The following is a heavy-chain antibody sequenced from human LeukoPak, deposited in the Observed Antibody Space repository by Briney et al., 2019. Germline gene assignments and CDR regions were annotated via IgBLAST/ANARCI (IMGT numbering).Heavy chain of an antibody. CDR3: VKGYSSSWTREYYGMDV. J-gene: IGHJ6*02. Sequence: PGGSLRLSCAASGFTFITYAMTWVRQAPGKGLDWVSTISAGGAGTYYADSVKGRFTISRDNSKNTLYLQMNCLRAEDTALYYCVKGYSSSWTREYYGMDVWGQGTTVTVSS. CDR1: GFTFITYA. D-gene: IGHD6-13*01. V-gene: IGHV3-23*01. CDR2: ISAGGAGT.